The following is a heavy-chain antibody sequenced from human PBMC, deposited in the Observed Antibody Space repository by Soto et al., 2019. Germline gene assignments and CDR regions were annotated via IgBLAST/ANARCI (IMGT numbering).Heavy chain of an antibody. D-gene: IGHD2-15*01. V-gene: IGHV3-66*01. CDR2: ISNRGDT. CDR3: AREPRYCRGGSCSITGDAYDI. Sequence: VSGGGLVQPGGSLRLSCTASGFIVSDTYVNWVRQAPGKGLEWVSVISNRGDTHYADSVRGRFSLSRDISDNTLHLQMNNLRVEDTAVYYCAREPRYCRGGSCSITGDAYDIWGQGTMVTVSS. CDR1: GFIVSDTY. J-gene: IGHJ3*02.